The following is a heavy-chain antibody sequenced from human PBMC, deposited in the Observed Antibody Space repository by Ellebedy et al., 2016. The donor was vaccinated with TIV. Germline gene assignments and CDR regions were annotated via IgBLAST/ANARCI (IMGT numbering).Heavy chain of an antibody. CDR3: ARGDYYDYVWGSYREWGAFDI. V-gene: IGHV1-3*01. J-gene: IGHJ3*02. D-gene: IGHD3-16*02. CDR1: GYTFTNNA. CDR2: INVGNGNT. Sequence: AASVKVSCKASGYTFTNNAIHWVRQAPGQRLEYMGWINVGNGNTKYSQKFQVRVTITRDTSESTAYMDLSSLRSEDTAVYYFARGDYYDYVWGSYREWGAFDIWGQGTMVTVSS.